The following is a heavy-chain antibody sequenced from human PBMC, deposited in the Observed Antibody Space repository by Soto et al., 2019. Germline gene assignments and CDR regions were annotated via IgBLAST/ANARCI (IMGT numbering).Heavy chain of an antibody. V-gene: IGHV1-18*01. CDR3: AKNGQPPYYYYGMDV. J-gene: IGHJ6*02. CDR1: GYTLTRYG. CDR2: ISGYNGDT. D-gene: IGHD2-8*01. Sequence: QGQLVQSGGEVKKPGASVKVSLKASGYTLTRYGISWVRQAPGQGLEWMGWISGYNGDTKYAQKFQGRVTMTVDTSTTTAYMELRSLTSDDRAVYYCAKNGQPPYYYYGMDVWGQGTTVTVSS.